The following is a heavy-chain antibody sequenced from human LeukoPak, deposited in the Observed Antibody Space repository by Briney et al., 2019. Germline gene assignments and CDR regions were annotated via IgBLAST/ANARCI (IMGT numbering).Heavy chain of an antibody. V-gene: IGHV1-18*04. CDR2: ISAYNGNT. CDR1: GYTFTGYY. Sequence: GASVKVSCKASGYTFTGYYVHWVRQAPGQGLEWMGWISAYNGNTNYAQKLQGRVTMTTDTSTSTAYMELRSLRSDDTAVYYCAREGLERGFFDYWGQGTLVTVSS. D-gene: IGHD1-1*01. CDR3: AREGLERGFFDY. J-gene: IGHJ4*02.